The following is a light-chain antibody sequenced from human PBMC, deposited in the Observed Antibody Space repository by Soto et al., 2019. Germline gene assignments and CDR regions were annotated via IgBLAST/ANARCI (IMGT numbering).Light chain of an antibody. CDR2: AAS. Sequence: EIVMTQSPATLSVSPGERATLSCRASQSVSSNLAWYQQKPGQGPRLLIYAASTRATGIPARFSGSGSGTEFTLTISSLQSEDFAVYHRQQYNNWPYTFGQGTKLEMK. J-gene: IGKJ2*01. CDR3: QQYNNWPYT. CDR1: QSVSSN. V-gene: IGKV3-15*01.